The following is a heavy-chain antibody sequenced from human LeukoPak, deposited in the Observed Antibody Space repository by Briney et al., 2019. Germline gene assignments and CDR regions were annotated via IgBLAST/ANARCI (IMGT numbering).Heavy chain of an antibody. J-gene: IGHJ4*02. Sequence: GGSLRLSCAASGFTFSSYAMSWVRQAPGKGLEWVSAISGSGGSTYYADSVKGRFTISRDNSKNTLYLQMNSLRAEDTAVYYCAKDPPYYYDSSGLNDYWGQGTLVTVSS. D-gene: IGHD3-22*01. CDR2: ISGSGGST. CDR3: AKDPPYYYDSSGLNDY. CDR1: GFTFSSYA. V-gene: IGHV3-23*01.